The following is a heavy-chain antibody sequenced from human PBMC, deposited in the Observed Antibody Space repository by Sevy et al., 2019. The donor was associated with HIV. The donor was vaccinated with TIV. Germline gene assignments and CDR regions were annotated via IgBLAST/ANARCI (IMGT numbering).Heavy chain of an antibody. Sequence: GGSLRLSCAASGFTFSSYGMHWVRQAPGKGLEWVAVISYDGSNKYYADSVKGRFTISRDNSKNTLYLQMNSLRAEDTAVYYCASFGYSYGSVDYYYGMDVWDQGTTVTVSS. CDR3: ASFGYSYGSVDYYYGMDV. V-gene: IGHV3-30*03. J-gene: IGHJ6*02. CDR1: GFTFSSYG. CDR2: ISYDGSNK. D-gene: IGHD5-18*01.